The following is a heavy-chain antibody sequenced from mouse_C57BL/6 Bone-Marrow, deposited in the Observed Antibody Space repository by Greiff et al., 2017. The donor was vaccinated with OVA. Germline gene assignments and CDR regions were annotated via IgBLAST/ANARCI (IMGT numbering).Heavy chain of an antibody. J-gene: IGHJ3*01. Sequence: VHLVESGPELVKPGASVKLSCKASGYTFTSYDINWVKQRPGQGLEWIGWIYPRDGSTKYNEKFKGKATLTVDTSSSTAYMELHSLTSEDSAVYFCADSFFWFAYWGQGTLVTVSA. CDR1: GYTFTSYD. V-gene: IGHV1-85*01. CDR3: ADSFFWFAY. CDR2: IYPRDGST.